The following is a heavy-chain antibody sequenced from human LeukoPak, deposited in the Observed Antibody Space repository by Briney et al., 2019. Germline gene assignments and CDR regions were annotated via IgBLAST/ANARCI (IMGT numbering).Heavy chain of an antibody. CDR2: ISGSGGST. CDR3: AKDHFSQYQLLWGYYYYYYGMDV. Sequence: GGSLRLSCAASGFTFSSYAMSWVRQAPGKGLEWVSAISGSGGSTYYADSVKGRFTISRDNSKNTLYLQMNSLRAEDTAVYYCAKDHFSQYQLLWGYYYYYYGMDVWGQGTTVTVSS. CDR1: GFTFSSYA. V-gene: IGHV3-23*01. D-gene: IGHD2-2*01. J-gene: IGHJ6*02.